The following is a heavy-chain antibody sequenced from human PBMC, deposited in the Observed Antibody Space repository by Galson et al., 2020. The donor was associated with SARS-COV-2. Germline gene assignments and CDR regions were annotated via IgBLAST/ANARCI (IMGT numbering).Heavy chain of an antibody. Sequence: SQTLSLTCAVYGGSFSGYYWSWIRQPPGKGLEWIGEINHSGSTNYNPSLKSRVTISVDTSKNQFSLKLSSVTAADTAVYYCARSSRYGSGSYPLLRYYYGMDVWGQGTTVTVSS. D-gene: IGHD3-10*01. CDR2: INHSGST. V-gene: IGHV4-34*01. CDR1: GGSFSGYY. CDR3: ARSSRYGSGSYPLLRYYYGMDV. J-gene: IGHJ6*02.